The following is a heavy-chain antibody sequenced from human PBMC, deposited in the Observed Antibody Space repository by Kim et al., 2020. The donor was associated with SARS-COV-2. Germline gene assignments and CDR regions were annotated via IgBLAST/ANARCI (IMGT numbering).Heavy chain of an antibody. CDR2: IKQDGNQK. CDR1: GFTFSSYW. J-gene: IGHJ3*02. D-gene: IGHD6-19*01. Sequence: GGSLRLSCVASGFTFSSYWMTWVRQAPGKGLEWVANIKQDGNQKSYVDSVKGRFTISRENATNSLYLQMNSLGAEDTAVYYCARDVGLYSSGKEAFDIWGQGPLVPVPS. V-gene: IGHV3-7*01. CDR3: ARDVGLYSSGKEAFDI.